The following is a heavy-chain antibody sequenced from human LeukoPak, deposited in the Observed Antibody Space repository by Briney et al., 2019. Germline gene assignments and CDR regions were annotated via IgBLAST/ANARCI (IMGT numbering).Heavy chain of an antibody. CDR2: ISAYNGNT. CDR3: ARAPERAYCGGDCSAYLDY. D-gene: IGHD2-21*02. J-gene: IGHJ4*02. CDR1: GYTFTGYG. Sequence: ASVKVSCEASGYTFTGYGISWVRQAPGQGLEWMGWISAYNGNTNYAQKLQGRVTMTTDTSTSTAYMELRSLRSDDTAVYYCARAPERAYCGGDCSAYLDYWGQGTLVTVSS. V-gene: IGHV1-18*01.